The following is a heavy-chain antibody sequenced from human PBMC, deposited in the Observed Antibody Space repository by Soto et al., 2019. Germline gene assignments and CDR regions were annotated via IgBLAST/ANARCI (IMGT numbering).Heavy chain of an antibody. J-gene: IGHJ3*02. V-gene: IGHV1-8*01. CDR3: ASSRTYDILTGRPNAFDI. D-gene: IGHD3-9*01. CDR2: MNPNSGNT. CDR1: GYTFTSYD. Sequence: ASVKVSCKASGYTFTSYDINWVRQATGQGLEWMGWMNPNSGNTGYAQKFQGRVTMTRNTSISTAYMELSSLRSEDTAVYYCASSRTYDILTGRPNAFDIWGQGTMVTVSS.